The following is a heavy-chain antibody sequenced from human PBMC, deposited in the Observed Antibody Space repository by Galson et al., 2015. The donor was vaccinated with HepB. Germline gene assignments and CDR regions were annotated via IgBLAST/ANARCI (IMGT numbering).Heavy chain of an antibody. Sequence: LRLSCAASGFTFSSYEMNWVRQAPGKGLEWVSYISSSGSTIYYADSVKGRFTISRDNAKNSLYLQMNSLRAEDTAVYYCARVGGYDSSGYYYVLGAFDIWGQGTMVTVSS. CDR3: ARVGGYDSSGYYYVLGAFDI. CDR1: GFTFSSYE. CDR2: ISSSGSTI. J-gene: IGHJ3*02. V-gene: IGHV3-48*03. D-gene: IGHD3-22*01.